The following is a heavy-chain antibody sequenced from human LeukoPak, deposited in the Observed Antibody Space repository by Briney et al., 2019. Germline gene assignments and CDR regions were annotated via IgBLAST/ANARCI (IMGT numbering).Heavy chain of an antibody. Sequence: SETLSLTCTVSGYSISSGYYWSWIRQPAGKGLEWIGHIYTSGSTNYNPSLKSRVTISVDTSKNQFSLKLSSVTAADTAVYYCARNAVPGYFDYWGQGTLVSVSS. CDR2: IYTSGST. J-gene: IGHJ4*02. CDR1: GYSISSGYY. D-gene: IGHD3-10*01. V-gene: IGHV4-61*09. CDR3: ARNAVPGYFDY.